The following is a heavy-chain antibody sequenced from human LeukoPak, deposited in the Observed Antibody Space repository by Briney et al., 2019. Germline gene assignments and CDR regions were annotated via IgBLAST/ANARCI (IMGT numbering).Heavy chain of an antibody. J-gene: IGHJ4*02. CDR2: INSDGSRI. D-gene: IGHD6-19*01. CDR3: ARDMVAGGPDY. Sequence: GGSLRLSCAASGFTFSSHWMHWVRQAPGKGLVWVSRINSDGSRISYADSVKGRFTISRDNAKNTLYLQMNSLRAEDTAVYYCARDMVAGGPDYWGQGTLVTVSS. V-gene: IGHV3-74*01. CDR1: GFTFSSHW.